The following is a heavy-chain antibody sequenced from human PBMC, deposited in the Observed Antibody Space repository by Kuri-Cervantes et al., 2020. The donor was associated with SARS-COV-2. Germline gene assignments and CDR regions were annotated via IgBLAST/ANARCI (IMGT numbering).Heavy chain of an antibody. CDR2: IIPILGIA. CDR1: GYTFTSYG. D-gene: IGHD6-13*01. V-gene: IGHV1-69*04. J-gene: IGHJ4*02. CDR3: ARDRTPIAAAGNFDY. Sequence: SVKVSCKASGYTFTSYGISWVRQAPGQGLEWMGRIIPILGIANYAQKFQGRVTITADKSTSTAYMELSSLRSEDTAVYYCARDRTPIAAAGNFDYWGQGTLVTVSS.